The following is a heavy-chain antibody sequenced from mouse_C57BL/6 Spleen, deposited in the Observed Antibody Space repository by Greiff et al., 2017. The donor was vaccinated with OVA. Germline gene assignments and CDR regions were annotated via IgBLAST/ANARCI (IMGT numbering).Heavy chain of an antibody. D-gene: IGHD2-13*01. CDR3: ARYGEGFAY. CDR2: IYPGSGNT. J-gene: IGHJ3*01. Sequence: VKLMESGPELVKPGASVKISCKASGYSFTSYYIHWVKQRPGQGLEWIGWIYPGSGNTKYNEKFKGKATLTADTSSSTAYMQLSSLTSEDSAVYYCARYGEGFAYWGQGTLVTVSA. V-gene: IGHV1-66*01. CDR1: GYSFTSYY.